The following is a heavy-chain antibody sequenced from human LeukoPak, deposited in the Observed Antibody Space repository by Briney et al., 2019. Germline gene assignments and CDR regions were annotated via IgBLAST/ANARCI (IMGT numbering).Heavy chain of an antibody. CDR1: GFTFSSYD. CDR3: ARGKLSSWAPDY. D-gene: IGHD6-13*01. V-gene: IGHV3-13*01. Sequence: GGSLRLSCAASGFTFSSYDMHWVRQATGKGLEWVSAIGTAGDTYYPGSVKGRFTISRENAKNSLYLQMNGLRAGDTAVYYCARGKLSSWAPDYWGQGTLVTVSS. J-gene: IGHJ4*02. CDR2: IGTAGDT.